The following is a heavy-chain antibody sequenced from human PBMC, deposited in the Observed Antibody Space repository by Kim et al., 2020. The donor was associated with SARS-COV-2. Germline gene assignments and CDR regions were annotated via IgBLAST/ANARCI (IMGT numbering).Heavy chain of an antibody. Sequence: SETLSLTCAVSGGSFSSYYWSWIRQPPGKGLEWIGDINHSGSTNYNPSLQSRVTISVDTSKNQFSLKLSSMTAADTAVYYCARGEPDLVMVRALNWFDPWGQGTLVTVSS. CDR3: ARGEPDLVMVRALNWFDP. V-gene: IGHV4-34*01. CDR2: INHSGST. D-gene: IGHD3-10*01. J-gene: IGHJ5*02. CDR1: GGSFSSYY.